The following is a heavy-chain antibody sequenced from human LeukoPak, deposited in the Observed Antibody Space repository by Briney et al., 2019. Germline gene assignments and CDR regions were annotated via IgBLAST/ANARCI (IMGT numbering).Heavy chain of an antibody. D-gene: IGHD3-10*01. Sequence: GGSLRLSCAASGFTFSDYYMSWIRQAPGKGLEWVSYISSSGSAIYYADSVKGRFTISRDNAKNSLYLQMNSLRAEDTAVYYCARDGILWFGELHDAFDIWGQGTMVTVSS. CDR1: GFTFSDYY. J-gene: IGHJ3*02. CDR2: ISSSGSAI. CDR3: ARDGILWFGELHDAFDI. V-gene: IGHV3-11*01.